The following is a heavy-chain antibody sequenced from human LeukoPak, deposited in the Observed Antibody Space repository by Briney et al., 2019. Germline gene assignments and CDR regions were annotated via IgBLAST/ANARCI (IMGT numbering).Heavy chain of an antibody. CDR3: AQEQRGYTGYAVGSWFDP. D-gene: IGHD5-12*01. V-gene: IGHV3-48*03. Sequence: GGSLRLSCAASGFTFSSYEMNWVRQAPGKGLEWVSHISSSGSTIYYADSVKGRFTISRDNAKNSLYLQMNSLRAEDTAVYYCAQEQRGYTGYAVGSWFDPWGQGTLVTVSS. CDR1: GFTFSSYE. CDR2: ISSSGSTI. J-gene: IGHJ5*02.